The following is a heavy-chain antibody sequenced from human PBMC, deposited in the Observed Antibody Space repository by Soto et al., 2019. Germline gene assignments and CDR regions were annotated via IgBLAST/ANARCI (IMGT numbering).Heavy chain of an antibody. V-gene: IGHV3-9*01. D-gene: IGHD3-10*01. CDR1: GFNFNDHG. CDR2: ITWDSGGM. Sequence: EVQLVESGGGLVQPGRSLRLSCIASGFNFNDHGMHWVRQAPGKGLEWVSGITWDSGGMGYADSVKGRFTISRDNAKNSLYLRMNSLRVEDTALYYCAKEDSGFSGYMDVWGKGTTVTVSS. CDR3: AKEDSGFSGYMDV. J-gene: IGHJ6*03.